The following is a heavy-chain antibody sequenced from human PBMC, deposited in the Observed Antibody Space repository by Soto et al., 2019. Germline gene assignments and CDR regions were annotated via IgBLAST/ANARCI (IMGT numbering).Heavy chain of an antibody. CDR1: GYTFPSYG. CDR2: ISAYNGNT. Sequence: ASVKVSCKASGYTFPSYGISWVRQAPGQGLEWMGWISAYNGNTNYAQKLQGRVTMTTDTSTSTAYMELRRLRSDDTAVYYCARVDTIFGVLLDTDYWGQGTLVTFSS. CDR3: ARVDTIFGVLLDTDY. J-gene: IGHJ4*02. D-gene: IGHD3-3*01. V-gene: IGHV1-18*01.